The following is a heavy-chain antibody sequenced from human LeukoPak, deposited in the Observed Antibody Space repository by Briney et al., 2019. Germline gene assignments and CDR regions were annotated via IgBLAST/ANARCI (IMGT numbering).Heavy chain of an antibody. V-gene: IGHV3-64*01. Sequence: GGSLRLSCAASGFIFTTYTMHWVRQAPGKGLEYVPAINSNEDTTYYANSVKGRFTISRDNSKNTLYLQMGTLRAEDMAVYYCVRDGFDYWGQGTLVTVSS. CDR1: GFIFTTYT. CDR2: INSNEDTT. CDR3: VRDGFDY. J-gene: IGHJ4*02.